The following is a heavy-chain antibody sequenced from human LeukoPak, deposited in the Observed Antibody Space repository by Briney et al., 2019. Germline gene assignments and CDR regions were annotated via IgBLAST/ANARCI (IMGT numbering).Heavy chain of an antibody. CDR1: GGSISSSTYY. CDR2: IYYSGST. J-gene: IGHJ4*02. Sequence: PPETLSLTCNVSGGSISSSTYYWGWIRQPPGKGLEWIGNIYYSGSTYYNPSPKSRATISIDTSNNQFSLKLSSVTAADTAVYYCASIVRGYNYGNYFDYWGQGTLVTVSS. CDR3: ASIVRGYNYGNYFDY. D-gene: IGHD5-18*01. V-gene: IGHV4-39*01.